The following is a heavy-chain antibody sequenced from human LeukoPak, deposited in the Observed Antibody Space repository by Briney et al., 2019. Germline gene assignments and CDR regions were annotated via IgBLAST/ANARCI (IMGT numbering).Heavy chain of an antibody. Sequence: PSETLSLTCTVSGGSISSSSYYWGWIRQPPGKGLEWIGSIYYSGSTYYNPSLKSRVTISVDTSKSQFSLKLSSVTAADTAVYYCGRHYPPWITMIVVGLWYFDLGGRGTLVTVS. V-gene: IGHV4-39*01. CDR2: IYYSGST. CDR3: GRHYPPWITMIVVGLWYFDL. J-gene: IGHJ2*01. CDR1: GGSISSSSYY. D-gene: IGHD3-22*01.